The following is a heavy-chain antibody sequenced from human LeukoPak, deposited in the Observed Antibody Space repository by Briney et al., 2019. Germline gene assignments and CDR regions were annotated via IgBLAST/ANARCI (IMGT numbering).Heavy chain of an antibody. CDR1: GFTFNTYV. J-gene: IGHJ4*02. D-gene: IGHD3-22*01. CDR2: ITGGGST. Sequence: GGSLRLSCVASGFTFNTYVMSWVRQAPGKGLEWVATITGGGSTYYADSVKGRFTISRDNSKNTLYLQMNSLRAEDTAVCYCAKDRDYYDSRNNFDYWGQGTLVTVSS. CDR3: AKDRDYYDSRNNFDY. V-gene: IGHV3-23*01.